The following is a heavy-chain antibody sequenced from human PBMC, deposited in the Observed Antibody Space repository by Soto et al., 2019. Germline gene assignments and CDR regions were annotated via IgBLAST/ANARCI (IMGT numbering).Heavy chain of an antibody. CDR3: ARDPTQHDAFDI. J-gene: IGHJ3*02. CDR1: GYTFTSYG. V-gene: IGHV1-18*01. Sequence: ASVKVSFKASGYTFTSYGISWVRQAPGQGLEWMGWISAYNGNTNYAQELQGRVTMTTDTSTSTAYMELRSLRSDDTAVYYCARDPTQHDAFDIWGQGTMVTVSS. CDR2: ISAYNGNT.